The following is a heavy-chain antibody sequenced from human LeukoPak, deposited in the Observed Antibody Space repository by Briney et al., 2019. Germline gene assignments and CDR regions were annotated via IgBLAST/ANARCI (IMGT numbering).Heavy chain of an antibody. Sequence: SGGSLRLSCAASGFTFDDYGMSWVRQAPGKGLEWVSGINWNAGSTGYADSVKGRFTISRDNAKNSLYLQMNSLRAEDTAVYYCARAVSPYWYMDVWGKGTTVTVSS. CDR2: INWNAGST. CDR3: ARAVSPYWYMDV. D-gene: IGHD2-15*01. V-gene: IGHV3-20*04. J-gene: IGHJ6*03. CDR1: GFTFDDYG.